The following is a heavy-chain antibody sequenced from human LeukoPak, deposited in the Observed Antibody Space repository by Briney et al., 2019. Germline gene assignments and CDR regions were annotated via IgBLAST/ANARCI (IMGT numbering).Heavy chain of an antibody. CDR1: GGTFSSYA. V-gene: IGHV1-69*05. CDR2: TIPIFGTA. CDR3: ARGPAVVPAARGFDP. J-gene: IGHJ5*02. Sequence: GASVKVSCKASGGTFSSYAISWVRQAPGQGLEWMGGTIPIFGTANYAQKFQGRVTITTDESTSTAYMELSSLRSEDTAVYYCARGPAVVPAARGFDPWGQGTLVTVSS. D-gene: IGHD2-2*01.